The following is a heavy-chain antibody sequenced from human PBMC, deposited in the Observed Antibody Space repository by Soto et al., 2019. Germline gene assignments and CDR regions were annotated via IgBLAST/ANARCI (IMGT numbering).Heavy chain of an antibody. J-gene: IGHJ1*01. Sequence: GSLRLSCAASGFTFSSYTMNWGCQAPGKGLEWVSSISSSSTYIDYADSVKGRFTISRDNAKNSLYLQMNTLRDADPAVYFCARDRVASGYSESFQRWGKGSLVTVSS. CDR2: ISSSSTYI. V-gene: IGHV3-21*03. D-gene: IGHD3-22*01. CDR3: ARDRVASGYSESFQR. CDR1: GFTFSSYT.